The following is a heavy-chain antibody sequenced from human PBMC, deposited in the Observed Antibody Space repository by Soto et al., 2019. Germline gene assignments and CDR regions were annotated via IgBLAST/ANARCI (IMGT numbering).Heavy chain of an antibody. CDR3: ARSHYDILTGPVNWFDP. J-gene: IGHJ5*02. V-gene: IGHV3-21*05. CDR2: ISSSGSTI. Sequence: EVQLVQSGEGLVKPGESLRLSCAASGFSFGSYIMNWVRQAPGKGLEWVSYISSSGSTIYYADSVKGRFTISRDNAKNSLYLQMNSLRAEDTAVYYCARSHYDILTGPVNWFDPWGQGTLVTVSS. CDR1: GFSFGSYI. D-gene: IGHD3-9*01.